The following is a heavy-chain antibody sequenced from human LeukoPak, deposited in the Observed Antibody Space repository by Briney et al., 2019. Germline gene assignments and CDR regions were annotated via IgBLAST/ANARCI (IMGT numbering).Heavy chain of an antibody. CDR3: AKEVQVERRKDGFDI. V-gene: IGHV3-23*01. CDR2: IVGSRDNT. J-gene: IGHJ3*02. D-gene: IGHD1-1*01. CDR1: GFSFSSYG. Sequence: GGSLRLSCAASGFSFSSYGMSWVRQAPGKGLEWVSDIVGSRDNTDYADSVKGRFTISRDNSKNTLYLQMNSLRAEDTAVYYCAKEVQVERRKDGFDIWGQGTMVTVSS.